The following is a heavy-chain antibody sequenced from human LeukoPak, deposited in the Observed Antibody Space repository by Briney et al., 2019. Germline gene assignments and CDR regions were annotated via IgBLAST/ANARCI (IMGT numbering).Heavy chain of an antibody. CDR1: GFTFSDYY. V-gene: IGHV3-11*01. Sequence: GGSLRLSCAASGFTFSDYYMSWIRQAPGKGLEWVSYISSSGSTIYYADSVKGRFTISRDNAKNSLYLQMNSLRAEHTAVYYCARRIGVAAAYFDYWGQGTLVTVSS. D-gene: IGHD2-15*01. J-gene: IGHJ4*02. CDR3: ARRIGVAAAYFDY. CDR2: ISSSGSTI.